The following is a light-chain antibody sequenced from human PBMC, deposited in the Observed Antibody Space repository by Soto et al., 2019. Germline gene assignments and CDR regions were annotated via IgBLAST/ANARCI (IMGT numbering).Light chain of an antibody. V-gene: IGKV3-20*01. CDR3: QQYGTSPWT. CDR2: GAR. J-gene: IGKJ1*01. Sequence: IDLTQSPGTLSLPPGDRATLSCRASLSVTIGYLAWFQQKPGQAPRLLIYGARTRATGVPDRFSASGSGTDFSLTISRLEPEDFAVYYCQQYGTSPWTFGQGTKV. CDR1: LSVTIGY.